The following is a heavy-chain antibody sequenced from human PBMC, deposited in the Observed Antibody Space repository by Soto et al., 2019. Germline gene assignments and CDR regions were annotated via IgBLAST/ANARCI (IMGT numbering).Heavy chain of an antibody. Sequence: GGSLRLSCVASGFTCSTYTISWVRQAPGKGLEWVSVISGSAGSSGPSYADSVQGRFSISRDNARNTLYLQMNSLRGEDTAMYYCAKARCSTANCYVPDYWGQRTRVTVSS. CDR1: GFTCSTYT. V-gene: IGHV3-23*01. CDR3: AKARCSTANCYVPDY. D-gene: IGHD2-2*01. J-gene: IGHJ4*02. CDR2: ISGSAGSSGP.